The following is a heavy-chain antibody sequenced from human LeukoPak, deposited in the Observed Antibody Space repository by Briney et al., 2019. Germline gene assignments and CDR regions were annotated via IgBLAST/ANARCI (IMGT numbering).Heavy chain of an antibody. D-gene: IGHD2-2*01. J-gene: IGHJ4*02. CDR1: GGSISSSSYY. CDR3: ISAGYCRSTSSYVIDY. V-gene: IGHV4-39*01. Sequence: SETLSLTCTVSGGSISSSSYYWGWIRQPPGKGLEWIGSIYYSGSTYYNPSLKSRVTISVDTSKNQFSLKLSSVTAADTAVYYCISAGYCRSTSSYVIDYWGQGPLVTVSS. CDR2: IYYSGST.